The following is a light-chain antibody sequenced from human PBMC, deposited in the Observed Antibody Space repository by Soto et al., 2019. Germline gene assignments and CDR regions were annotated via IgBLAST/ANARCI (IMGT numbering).Light chain of an antibody. CDR3: SSYAGNNNLV. J-gene: IGLJ2*01. CDR1: SSDVGGYNY. V-gene: IGLV2-8*01. Sequence: QSALTQPPSASGSPGQSVTISCAGTSSDVGGYNYVSWYQQHPGKAPQLMIYGVTKRPSGVPARFSGSKSGNTASLTVSGLQADDEADYYCSSYAGNNNLVFGGGTKVTVL. CDR2: GVT.